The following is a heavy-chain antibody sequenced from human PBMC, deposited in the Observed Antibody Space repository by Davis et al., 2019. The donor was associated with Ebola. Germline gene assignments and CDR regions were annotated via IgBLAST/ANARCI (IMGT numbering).Heavy chain of an antibody. Sequence: PSETLSLTCTVSGGSISSYYWSWIRQPAGKGLEWIGRIYTSGSTNYNPSLKSRVPMSVDTSKNQFSLKLSAVTAADTAVYYCERDVTSMYYYYMDVWGQGTTVTVSS. D-gene: IGHD3-3*01. J-gene: IGHJ6*02. CDR3: ERDVTSMYYYYMDV. V-gene: IGHV4-4*07. CDR1: GGSISSYY. CDR2: IYTSGST.